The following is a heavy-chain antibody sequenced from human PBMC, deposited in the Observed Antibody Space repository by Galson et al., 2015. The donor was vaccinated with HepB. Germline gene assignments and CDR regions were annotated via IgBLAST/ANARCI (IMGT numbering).Heavy chain of an antibody. CDR2: INPNSGGT. CDR3: ARDLRYSSRHPPYYYYGMDV. Sequence: SVKVSCKASGYTFTGYYMHWVRQAPGQGLEWMGWINPNSGGTNYAQKFQGWVTMTRDTSISTAYMELSRLRSDDTAVYYCARDLRYSSRHPPYYYYGMDVWGQGTTVTVSS. D-gene: IGHD6-13*01. V-gene: IGHV1-2*04. CDR1: GYTFTGYY. J-gene: IGHJ6*02.